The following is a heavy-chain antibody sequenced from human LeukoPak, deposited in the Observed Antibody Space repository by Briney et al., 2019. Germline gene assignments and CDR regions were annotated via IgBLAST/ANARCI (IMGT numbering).Heavy chain of an antibody. Sequence: PGGSLRLSCAASGFTFDDYAMHWVRHAPGKGLEWVSGISWNSGSIGYADSVKGRFTISRDNAKNSLYLQMNSLRAEDTALYYCAKDMLRTRYAFDIWGQGTMVTVSS. J-gene: IGHJ3*02. CDR1: GFTFDDYA. CDR3: AKDMLRTRYAFDI. D-gene: IGHD1-14*01. V-gene: IGHV3-9*01. CDR2: ISWNSGSI.